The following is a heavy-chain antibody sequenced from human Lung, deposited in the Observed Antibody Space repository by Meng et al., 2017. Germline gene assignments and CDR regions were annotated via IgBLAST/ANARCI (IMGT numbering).Heavy chain of an antibody. CDR3: ARGQKGYFDL. CDR1: GGSISSSNYY. CDR2: IYNSGST. Sequence: QLQESGPGLVKPSQTLSLTCSVSGGSISSSNYYWSWIRQPPGKGLEWSGHIYNSGSTYYNPSLKSRITISVDTSKNQFSLKLSSVTAADTAVYYCARGQKGYFDLWGRGTLVTVSS. V-gene: IGHV4-30-4*01. J-gene: IGHJ2*01.